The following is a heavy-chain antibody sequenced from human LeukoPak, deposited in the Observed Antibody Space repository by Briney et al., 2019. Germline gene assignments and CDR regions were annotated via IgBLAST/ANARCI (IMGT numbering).Heavy chain of an antibody. V-gene: IGHV3-30*18. CDR1: GFTFSSYG. Sequence: PGRSLRLSCAASGFTFSSYGMHWVRQAPGKGLEWVAVISYDGSNKYYADSVKGRFTISRDNSKNTLYLQMNSLRAEDTAVYYCAKAGDNAFDIWGQGTMVTVSS. J-gene: IGHJ3*02. D-gene: IGHD4-17*01. CDR3: AKAGDNAFDI. CDR2: ISYDGSNK.